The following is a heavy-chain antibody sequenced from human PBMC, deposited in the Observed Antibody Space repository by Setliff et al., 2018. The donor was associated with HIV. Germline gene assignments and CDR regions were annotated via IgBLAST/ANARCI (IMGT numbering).Heavy chain of an antibody. V-gene: IGHV3-48*04. CDR1: GFTFSSYS. CDR3: ARAGEYRFDY. D-gene: IGHD2-2*01. J-gene: IGHJ4*02. CDR2: ISSSGSTI. Sequence: GESLKISCAASGFTFSSYSMNWVRQAPGKGLEWVSYISSSGSTIYYADSVKGRFTISRDNAKNTLYLQMNSLRVDDTAVYYCARAGEYRFDYWGQGTLVTVYS.